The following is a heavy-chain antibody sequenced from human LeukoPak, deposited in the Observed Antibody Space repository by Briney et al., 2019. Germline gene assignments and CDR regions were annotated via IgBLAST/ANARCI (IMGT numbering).Heavy chain of an antibody. CDR2: ISYDGSNK. D-gene: IGHD3-22*01. CDR1: GSTFSSYA. CDR3: AKERLLSLYHFDY. J-gene: IGHJ4*02. Sequence: PGRSLRLSCAASGSTFSSYAMHWVRQAPGKGLEWVAVISYDGSNKYYADSVKGRFTISRDNSKNTLYLQMNSLRAEDTAVYYCAKERLLSLYHFDYWGQGTLVTVSS. V-gene: IGHV3-30*18.